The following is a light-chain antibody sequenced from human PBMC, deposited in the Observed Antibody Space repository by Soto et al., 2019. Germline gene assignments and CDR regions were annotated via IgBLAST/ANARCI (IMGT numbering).Light chain of an antibody. CDR3: QQSYSTPRT. Sequence: DIQMTQSPSSLSASLGDRDTITCRASQSISSYLNWYQQKPGKAPKLLIYAASSLQSGVPSRFSGSGSGTDFTLTISSLQPEDFATYYCQQSYSTPRTFGQGTKVDIK. CDR2: AAS. V-gene: IGKV1-39*01. J-gene: IGKJ1*01. CDR1: QSISSY.